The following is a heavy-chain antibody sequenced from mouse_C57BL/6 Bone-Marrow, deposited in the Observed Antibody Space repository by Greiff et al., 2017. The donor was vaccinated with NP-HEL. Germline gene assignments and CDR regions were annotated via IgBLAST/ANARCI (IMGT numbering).Heavy chain of an antibody. CDR3: ASLDTWFAY. CDR2: ISNGGGST. D-gene: IGHD3-2*01. J-gene: IGHJ3*01. V-gene: IGHV5-12*01. CDR1: GFTFSDYY. Sequence: EVKLMESGGGLVQPGGSLKLSCAASGFTFSDYYMYWVRQTPEKRLEWVAYISNGGGSTYYPDTVKGRFTISRDNAKNTLYLQMSRLKSEDTAMYYCASLDTWFAYWGQGTLVTVSA.